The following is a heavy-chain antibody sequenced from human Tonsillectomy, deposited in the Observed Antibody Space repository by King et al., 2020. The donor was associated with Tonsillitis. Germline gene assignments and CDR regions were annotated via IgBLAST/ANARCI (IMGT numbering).Heavy chain of an antibody. CDR2: IYYSGST. Sequence: VQLQESGPGLVKPSETLSLTCTVPGGSVSSGSYYWSWIRQPPGKGLEWIGYIYYSGSTNYNPSLKSRVTISVDTSKNQFSLKLSSVTAADTAVYYCARVVSRYYDSSGYSFDIWGQGTMVTVSS. CDR3: ARVVSRYYDSSGYSFDI. V-gene: IGHV4-61*01. J-gene: IGHJ3*02. D-gene: IGHD3-22*01. CDR1: GGSVSSGSYY.